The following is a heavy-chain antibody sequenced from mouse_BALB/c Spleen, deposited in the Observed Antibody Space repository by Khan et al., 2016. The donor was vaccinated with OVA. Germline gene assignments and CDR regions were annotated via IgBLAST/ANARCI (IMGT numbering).Heavy chain of an antibody. V-gene: IGHV1-39*01. CDR2: IDPYYGGT. J-gene: IGHJ3*01. CDR3: ARGGREVRAWFAY. CDR1: GYSFTGYN. D-gene: IGHD2-14*01. Sequence: VQLKESGPELEKPGASVKISCKASGYSFTGYNMNWVKQSNGKSLEWIGNIDPYYGGTSYNQKFKGKATLTVDKYSSTAYMQLKSLTAEDSAVYYCARGGREVRAWFAYWGQGTLVTVSA.